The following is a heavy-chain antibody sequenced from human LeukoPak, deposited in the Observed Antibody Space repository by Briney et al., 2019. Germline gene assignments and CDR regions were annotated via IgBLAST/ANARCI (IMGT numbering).Heavy chain of an antibody. Sequence: GSLRLSCAASGFTVSSNYMSWVRQAPGKGLEWVSIIYTGGTTYYADSVKGRFTISRDNSKNTLFLQLNSLRAEDTAVYYCAKDKYSGTWYWLDPWGQGTLVTVSS. J-gene: IGHJ5*02. CDR3: AKDKYSGTWYWLDP. V-gene: IGHV3-53*05. D-gene: IGHD5-12*01. CDR2: IYTGGTT. CDR1: GFTVSSNY.